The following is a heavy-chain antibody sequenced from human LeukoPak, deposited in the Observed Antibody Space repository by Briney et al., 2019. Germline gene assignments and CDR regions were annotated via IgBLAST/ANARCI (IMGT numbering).Heavy chain of an antibody. Sequence: GGSLRLSCAASGFTFSNYAMSWVRQAPGKGLEWVSVLSYSGGSINYADSVKGRFTISRDNSKNTLYLQMNSLRAEDTAVYYCAKDLLVLRFLEWLFEFDYWGQGTLVTVSS. CDR3: AKDLLVLRFLEWLFEFDY. CDR1: GFTFSNYA. D-gene: IGHD3-3*01. J-gene: IGHJ4*02. V-gene: IGHV3-23*01. CDR2: LSYSGGSI.